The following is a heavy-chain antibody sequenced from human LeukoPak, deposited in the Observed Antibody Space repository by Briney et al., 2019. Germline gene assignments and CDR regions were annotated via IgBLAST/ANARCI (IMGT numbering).Heavy chain of an antibody. D-gene: IGHD6-13*01. J-gene: IGHJ4*02. CDR3: PRDLGSSWYSLGSGWYYEY. CDR1: GFTFSSYS. CDR2: ISSSSSYI. V-gene: IGHV3-21*01. Sequence: GGSLRLSCAASGFTFSSYSMNWVRQAPGKGLEWVSSISSSSSYIYYADSVKGRFTISRDNAKNSLYLQMNSLRAEDTAVYYCPRDLGSSWYSLGSGWYYEYWGQGTLVTVSS.